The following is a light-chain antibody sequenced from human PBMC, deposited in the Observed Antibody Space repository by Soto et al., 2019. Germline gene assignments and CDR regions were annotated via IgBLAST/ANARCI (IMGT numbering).Light chain of an antibody. CDR3: QQFNDYPFT. Sequence: AIQLTQSPSSLSASVGDRVTITCRASQVIGSALAWYQQKPGKPPNLLIYDASRLESGVPSRFSGSGSGTDCTLTISRLQPEDFTTYYCQQFNDYPFTFGPGTRVDIK. J-gene: IGKJ3*01. CDR1: QVIGSA. CDR2: DAS. V-gene: IGKV1D-13*01.